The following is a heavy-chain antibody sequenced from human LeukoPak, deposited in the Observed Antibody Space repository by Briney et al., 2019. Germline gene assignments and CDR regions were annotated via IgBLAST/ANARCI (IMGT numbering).Heavy chain of an antibody. Sequence: SQTLSLTCTVSGGSISSGGFYWTWIRQPPGKGLEWIGYIYYSGSTYYNPSLKSRVTIPVDTSKNQFSLKLSSVTAADTAVYYCARGPLLAPFDYWGQGTLVTVSS. CDR2: IYYSGST. V-gene: IGHV4-30-4*01. J-gene: IGHJ4*02. CDR1: GGSISSGGFY. D-gene: IGHD3-10*01. CDR3: ARGPLLAPFDY.